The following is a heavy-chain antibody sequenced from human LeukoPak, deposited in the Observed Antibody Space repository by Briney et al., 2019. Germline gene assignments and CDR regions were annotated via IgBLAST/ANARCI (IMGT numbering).Heavy chain of an antibody. CDR1: GFTFNNAW. J-gene: IGHJ5*02. CDR2: IKSKNVGGTT. Sequence: GGSLRLSCAASGFTFNNAWMNWVRQAPGKGREWVGRIKSKNVGGTTDYAAPVKGRFTISRDDSKNTVYLQMNSLKIEDTAVYYCTSHAAFDPWGQGTLVTVSS. CDR3: TSHAAFDP. V-gene: IGHV3-15*01.